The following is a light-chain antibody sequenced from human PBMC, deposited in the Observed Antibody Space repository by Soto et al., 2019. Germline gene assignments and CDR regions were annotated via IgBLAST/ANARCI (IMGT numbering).Light chain of an antibody. CDR3: NSYTTTTTLFV. CDR2: EVG. CDR1: STDIGSYNY. J-gene: IGLJ1*01. Sequence: QSALTQPPSVSGSPGQSITISCVGTSTDIGSYNYVSWYQQFPGRAPKLILYEVGNRPSGISTRFSGSKSGNTASLTISGLQAEDEADYYCNSYTTTTTLFVFGTGTKLTVL. V-gene: IGLV2-14*01.